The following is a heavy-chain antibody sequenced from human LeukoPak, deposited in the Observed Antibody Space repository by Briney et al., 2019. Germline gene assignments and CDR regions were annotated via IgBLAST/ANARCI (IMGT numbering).Heavy chain of an antibody. D-gene: IGHD1-26*01. CDR3: AKDQWELPSNWFDP. CDR1: GFTVSAYA. V-gene: IGHV3-23*01. CDR2: IYDDNT. Sequence: PGGSLRLSCAASGFTVSAYAMAWVRQAPGKGLEWVSTIYDDNTYYADFVKGRFAISRDISKNTLYLQMNSLRADDTAVYYCAKDQWELPSNWFDPWGQGTLVTVSS. J-gene: IGHJ5*02.